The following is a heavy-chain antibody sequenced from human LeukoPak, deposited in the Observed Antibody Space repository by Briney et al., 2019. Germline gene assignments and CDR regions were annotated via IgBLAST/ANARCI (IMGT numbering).Heavy chain of an antibody. CDR2: IYYSGST. V-gene: IGHV4-39*07. J-gene: IGHJ4*02. D-gene: IGHD1-26*01. Sequence: PSETLSLTCTVSGGSISSSSYYWGWIRQPPGKGLEWIRSIYYSGSTYYNPSLKSRVTISVDTSKSQFSLKLSSVTAADTAMYYCARGGSLSDDRKSFAYWGQGTLVTVSS. CDR3: ARGGSLSDDRKSFAY. CDR1: GGSISSSSYY.